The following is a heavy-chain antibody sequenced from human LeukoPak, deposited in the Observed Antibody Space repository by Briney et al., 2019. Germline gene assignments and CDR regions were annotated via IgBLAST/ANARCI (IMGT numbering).Heavy chain of an antibody. CDR3: ARRRYNWNAIDY. D-gene: IGHD1-20*01. V-gene: IGHV3-11*01. Sequence: GGSLRLSCAASGFTFSDYYMSWIRQAPGKGLEWVSYISSSGNIIYYADSVKGRFTISRDNAKDSLYLQMNSLRAEDTAVYYCARRRYNWNAIDYWGQGTLVTVSS. CDR1: GFTFSDYY. J-gene: IGHJ4*02. CDR2: ISSSGNII.